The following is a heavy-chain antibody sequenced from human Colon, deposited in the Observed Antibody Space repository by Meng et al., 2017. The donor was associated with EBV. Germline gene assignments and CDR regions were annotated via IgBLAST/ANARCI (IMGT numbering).Heavy chain of an antibody. J-gene: IGHJ4*02. Sequence: QVQLQQWGAGLWKPSETRSLTGGVSGGSLSGYYWSWIRHFPGRTLEFIGDINHSGSANYNPSLRSRVTISVDTSKNQIFLNLHSVTAADTAVYHCARTFGYCSNNNCPRTLGYWGQGTLVTVSS. CDR2: INHSGSA. D-gene: IGHD2-2*03. CDR3: ARTFGYCSNNNCPRTLGY. V-gene: IGHV4-34*02. CDR1: GGSLSGYY.